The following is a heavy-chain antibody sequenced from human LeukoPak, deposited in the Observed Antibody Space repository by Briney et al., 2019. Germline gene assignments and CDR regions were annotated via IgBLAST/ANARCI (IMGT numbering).Heavy chain of an antibody. D-gene: IGHD6-13*01. V-gene: IGHV4-34*01. Sequence: SETLSLTCAVYGGSFSGYYWSWIRQPPGKGQEWIGEINHSGSTNYNPSLKSRVSISVDTSKDQFSLKLSSVTAADTAVYYCARGAAEGLDRWGQGTLVTVSS. CDR1: GGSFSGYY. J-gene: IGHJ5*02. CDR2: INHSGST. CDR3: ARGAAEGLDR.